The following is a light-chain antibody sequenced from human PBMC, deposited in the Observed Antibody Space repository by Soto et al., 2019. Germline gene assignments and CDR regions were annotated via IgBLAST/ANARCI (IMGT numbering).Light chain of an antibody. CDR3: CSYAASSDVV. V-gene: IGLV2-11*01. CDR1: SSDVGGYNY. CDR2: DVS. J-gene: IGLJ2*01. Sequence: QSALTQPRSVSGSPGQSVTISCTGTSSDVGGYNYVSWYQQHPGKAPKLMIYDVSKRPSGVPDRFSGSKSSITASLTIPGLQAEDEADYYCCSYAASSDVVSGGGTKLTVL.